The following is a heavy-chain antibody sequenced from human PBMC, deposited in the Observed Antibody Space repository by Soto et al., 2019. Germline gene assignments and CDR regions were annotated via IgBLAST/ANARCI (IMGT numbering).Heavy chain of an antibody. CDR1: GGSISSSSYY. V-gene: IGHV4-39*01. CDR2: IYYSGST. Sequence: PSETLSLTCTVSGGSISSSSYYWGWIRQPPGKGLEWIGSIYYSGSTYYNPSLKSRVTISVDTSKNQFSLKLSSVTAADTAVYYCARVTAGHFDYWGQGTLVTVSS. J-gene: IGHJ4*02. D-gene: IGHD6-13*01. CDR3: ARVTAGHFDY.